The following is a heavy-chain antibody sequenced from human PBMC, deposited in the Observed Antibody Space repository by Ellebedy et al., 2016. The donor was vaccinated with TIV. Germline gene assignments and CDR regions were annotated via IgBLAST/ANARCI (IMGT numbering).Heavy chain of an antibody. Sequence: GGSLRLSCTASGFSFRSYWMHWVRQAPGKGLVWVSRIDGDGSFTTYADSVKGRVSISRDNAKDTLYLQMNSLRAEDTAVYYCAREGKSSTWYRDHQYAMDVWGQGTTVTVSS. D-gene: IGHD6-13*01. CDR3: AREGKSSTWYRDHQYAMDV. J-gene: IGHJ6*02. V-gene: IGHV3-74*01. CDR1: GFSFRSYW. CDR2: IDGDGSFT.